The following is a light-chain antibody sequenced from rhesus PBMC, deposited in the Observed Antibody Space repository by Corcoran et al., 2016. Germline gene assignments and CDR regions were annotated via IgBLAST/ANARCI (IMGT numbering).Light chain of an antibody. Sequence: DIQMTQSPSSLSASVGDRVTITCRASQGISSWLAWYQQKPGKAPKLLIYKASRVQSGVPSRFNGSGAGTYFTRTISSLQPEEFATYYCQQYNSAPHSFGQGTKVEIK. CDR1: QGISSW. V-gene: IGKV1-21*01. CDR3: QQYNSAPHS. CDR2: KAS. J-gene: IGKJ2*01.